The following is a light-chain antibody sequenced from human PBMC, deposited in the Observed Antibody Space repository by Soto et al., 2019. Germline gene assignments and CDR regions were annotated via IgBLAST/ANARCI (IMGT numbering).Light chain of an antibody. Sequence: EVVLTQSPGPLYLSPGERATLSCRASQSVSSSVLAWYQQKPGQAPRLLIHAASTGATGIPARFRGSGSGTDFTLTISSLEPEDSAVYFCHQYAHSPQTFGQGTKVEIK. CDR3: HQYAHSPQT. CDR1: QSVSSSV. V-gene: IGKV3-20*01. J-gene: IGKJ2*01. CDR2: AAS.